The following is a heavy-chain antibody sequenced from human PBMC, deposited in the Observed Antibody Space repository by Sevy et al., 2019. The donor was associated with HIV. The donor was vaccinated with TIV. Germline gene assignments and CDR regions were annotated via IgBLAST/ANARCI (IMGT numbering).Heavy chain of an antibody. CDR1: GFSLNNYW. D-gene: IGHD6-13*01. V-gene: IGHV3-7*01. J-gene: IGHJ4*02. CDR3: VKAIAAAGSF. Sequence: GGSLRLSCAASGFSLNNYWMSWVRQAPGKGLEWVANVKQDGSVTYYVDSVKGRFTISSYNARNFLNLQMNSLRAEDTAYYYCVKAIAAAGSFWGQGTLVTVSS. CDR2: VKQDGSVT.